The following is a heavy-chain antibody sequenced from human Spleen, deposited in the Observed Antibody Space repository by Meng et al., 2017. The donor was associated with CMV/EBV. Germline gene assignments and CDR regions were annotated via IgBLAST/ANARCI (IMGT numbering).Heavy chain of an antibody. V-gene: IGHV1-18*01. Sequence: ASVKVSCKASGYTFINYGITWVRQAPGQGLEWMGLISASDGNTNYARKFQDRVTMTTDTSTTTGYMEVRSLRSDDAAVYYCGRDRWKDFELLQTDISTSYYISCYKGESSWFDPWGQGTLVTVSS. CDR2: ISASDGNT. J-gene: IGHJ5*02. D-gene: IGHD2-2*02. CDR3: GRDRWKDFELLQTDISTSYYISCYKGESSWFDP. CDR1: GYTFINYG.